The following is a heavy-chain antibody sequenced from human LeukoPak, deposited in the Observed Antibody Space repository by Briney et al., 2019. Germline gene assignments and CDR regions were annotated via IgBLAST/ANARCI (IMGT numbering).Heavy chain of an antibody. V-gene: IGHV4-59*01. J-gene: IGHJ5*02. Sequence: SETLSLTCTVSGGSISSYSWSWIRQPPGKGLEWIGYIYYSGSTNYNPSLKSRVTISVDTSKNHFSLKLSSVTAADTAVYYSARARWIQLLNWFDPWGQGTLVTVSS. CDR3: ARARWIQLLNWFDP. CDR2: IYYSGST. CDR1: GGSISSYS. D-gene: IGHD5-18*01.